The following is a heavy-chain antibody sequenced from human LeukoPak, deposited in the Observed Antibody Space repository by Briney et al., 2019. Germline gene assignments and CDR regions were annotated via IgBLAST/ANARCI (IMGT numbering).Heavy chain of an antibody. D-gene: IGHD5-18*01. CDR2: IYYSGST. CDR1: GGSISSYY. V-gene: IGHV4-59*01. Sequence: SETLSLTCTVSGGSISSYYWSWIRQPPGKGLEWIGYIYYSGSTNYNPSLKSRVTLSVDTSKNQFSLKLSSVTAADTAVYYCASVDTAVSGYFDYWGQGTLVTVSS. CDR3: ASVDTAVSGYFDY. J-gene: IGHJ4*02.